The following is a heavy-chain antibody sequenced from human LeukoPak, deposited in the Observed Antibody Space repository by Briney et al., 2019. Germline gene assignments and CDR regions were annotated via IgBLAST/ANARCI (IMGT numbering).Heavy chain of an antibody. CDR3: ARHSPALGYCSTTSCRTPLDY. CDR2: IYLGDSDT. V-gene: IGHV5-51*01. Sequence: GESLKISCKGSGSSFTTYWIGWVRQMPGKGLEWMGIIYLGDSDTRYSPSFQGQVTISADKSINTAYLQWSSLKASDTAMYYCARHSPALGYCSTTSCRTPLDYWGRGTLVTVSS. CDR1: GSSFTTYW. J-gene: IGHJ4*02. D-gene: IGHD2-2*01.